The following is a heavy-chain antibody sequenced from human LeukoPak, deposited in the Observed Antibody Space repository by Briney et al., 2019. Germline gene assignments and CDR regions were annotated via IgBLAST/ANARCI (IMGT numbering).Heavy chain of an antibody. Sequence: ASVNVSCKVSGYTLTELSMHWVRRPPGKGLEWMGGFDPEDGETIYAQKFQGRVTMTEDTSTDTAYMELSSLRSEATAVYYCATLTVQRDDAFDIWGQGTMVTVSS. CDR1: GYTLTELS. J-gene: IGHJ3*02. V-gene: IGHV1-24*01. D-gene: IGHD1-1*01. CDR2: FDPEDGET. CDR3: ATLTVQRDDAFDI.